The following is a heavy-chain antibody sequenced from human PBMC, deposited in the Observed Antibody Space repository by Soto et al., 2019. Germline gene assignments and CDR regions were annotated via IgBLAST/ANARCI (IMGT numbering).Heavy chain of an antibody. CDR2: ISSNGGST. CDR3: VKDCPCHGIAAAGPLLSPGP. J-gene: IGHJ5*02. V-gene: IGHV3-64D*08. Sequence: PGGSLRLSCSASGFTFSSYAMHWVRQAPGEGLEYVSAISSNGGSTYYADSVKGRYTISRDNSKNTLYLQMSSLRAEDTAVYYCVKDCPCHGIAAAGPLLSPGPWGQGTLVTVSS. CDR1: GFTFSSYA. D-gene: IGHD6-13*01.